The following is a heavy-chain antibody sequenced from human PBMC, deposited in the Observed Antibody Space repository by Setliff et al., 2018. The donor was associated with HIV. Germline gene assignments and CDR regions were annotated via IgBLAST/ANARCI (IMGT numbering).Heavy chain of an antibody. J-gene: IGHJ5*02. CDR1: GGSFSEYY. CDR2: ISGGSTSHM. V-gene: IGHV3-11*06. CDR3: ARYKWNNWIFGWFDP. D-gene: IGHD1-20*01. Sequence: LSLTCAVYGGSFSEYYWSWIRQAPGKGLEWVSYISGGSTSHMNYADSGKGRFTISRNNAKNSLYLQMNSLRAEDTAVYYCARYKWNNWIFGWFDPWGQGTQVTVSS.